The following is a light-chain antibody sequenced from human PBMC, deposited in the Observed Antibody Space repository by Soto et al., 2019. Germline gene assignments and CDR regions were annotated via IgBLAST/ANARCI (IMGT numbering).Light chain of an antibody. V-gene: IGLV7-46*01. CDR2: DSS. Sequence: VVTQEPSLTVSPGGTVSLTCGSSTGAVTSNHHPYWFQQKAGQAPRTLIYDSSNKHSWTPARFSGSLLGDKAALTLSGAQPEDEAQYYCLLSYNAARVFGGGTKLTVL. CDR3: LLSYNAARV. CDR1: TGAVTSNHH. J-gene: IGLJ2*01.